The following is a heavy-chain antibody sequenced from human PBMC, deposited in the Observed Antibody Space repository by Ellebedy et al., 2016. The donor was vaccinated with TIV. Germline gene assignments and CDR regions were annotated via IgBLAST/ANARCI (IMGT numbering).Heavy chain of an antibody. CDR3: ARQGWNGMDV. Sequence: MPSETLSLTCTVSGGSISSYYWSWIRQPPGKGLEWIGYIYYSGSTNYNPSLKSRVTIAVNTSKNQFSLKLSSVTAADTTVYYCARQGWNGMDVWGQGTTVTVSS. J-gene: IGHJ6*02. V-gene: IGHV4-59*08. CDR1: GGSISSYY. D-gene: IGHD5-24*01. CDR2: IYYSGST.